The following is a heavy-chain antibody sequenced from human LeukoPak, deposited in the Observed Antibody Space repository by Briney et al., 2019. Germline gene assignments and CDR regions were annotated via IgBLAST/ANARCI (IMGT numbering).Heavy chain of an antibody. V-gene: IGHV4-4*07. CDR3: ARESNSYDGSGFSHDY. J-gene: IGHJ4*02. Sequence: PSETLSLTCSVSGGSIRNYFWSWIRQPAGKGLEWIGRIYTSGSTDYNPSLRSRVTMSVDTSRNQFSLRLTSMTAADTAVYYCARESNSYDGSGFSHDYWAQGTLVAVSS. D-gene: IGHD3-22*01. CDR1: GGSIRNYF. CDR2: IYTSGST.